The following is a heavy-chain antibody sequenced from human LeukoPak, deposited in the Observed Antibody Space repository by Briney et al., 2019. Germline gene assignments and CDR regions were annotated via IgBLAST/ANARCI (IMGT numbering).Heavy chain of an antibody. CDR1: GYTFTSYA. CDR2: ISAYNGNT. CDR3: ARTLFGELLGDY. Sequence: ASVKVSCKASGYTFTSYAMHWVRQAPGQRLEWMGWISAYNGNTNYAQKLQGRVTMTTDTSTSTAYMELRSLRSDDTAVYYCARTLFGELLGDYWGQGTLVTVSS. J-gene: IGHJ4*02. D-gene: IGHD3-10*02. V-gene: IGHV1-18*01.